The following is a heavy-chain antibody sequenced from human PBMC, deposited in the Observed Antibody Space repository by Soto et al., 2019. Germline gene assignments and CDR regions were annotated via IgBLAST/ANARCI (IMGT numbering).Heavy chain of an antibody. CDR2: ISHDGRVT. CDR3: AREHYGDSQYFEY. J-gene: IGHJ4*02. V-gene: IGHV3-30*04. D-gene: IGHD2-21*02. Sequence: QVQLVESGGGMVQPGTSLRLSCAASGFTFNSLSLHWVRQRPDRGLEWVSVISHDGRVTFYADFVKGRFTVSRDNSKNPTSLQVNSLNAEDTAVYYCAREHYGDSQYFEYGGQGTVVTVSS. CDR1: GFTFNSLS.